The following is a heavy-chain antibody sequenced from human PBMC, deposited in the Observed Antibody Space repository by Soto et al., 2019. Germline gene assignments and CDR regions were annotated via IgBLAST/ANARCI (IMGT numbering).Heavy chain of an antibody. D-gene: IGHD6-19*01. CDR1: GDSVSSNSAA. V-gene: IGHV6-1*01. J-gene: IGHJ5*01. CDR3: ARGHSNGWFFSNWFDS. CDR2: TYYRSKWYN. Sequence: SQTLSLTCAISGDSVSSNSAAWNWIRQSPSRGLEWLGRTYYRSKWYNDYLVSVKSRITINPDTSKNQFSLQLNSVTPEDTAVYYCARGHSNGWFFSNWFDSWGQGTLVTVYS.